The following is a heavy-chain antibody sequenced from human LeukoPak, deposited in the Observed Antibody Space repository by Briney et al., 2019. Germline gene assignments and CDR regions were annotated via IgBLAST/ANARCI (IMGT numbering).Heavy chain of an antibody. CDR1: GYTFTGYY. CDR2: VNPNSGGT. Sequence: ASVKVSCKASGYTFTGYYMHWVRRAPGQGLEWMGWVNPNSGGTNYAQKFQGRVTMTRDTSISTAYMELSRLRSDDTAVYYCASGEGRYCSGGSCLDYWGQGTLVTVSS. D-gene: IGHD2-15*01. CDR3: ASGEGRYCSGGSCLDY. J-gene: IGHJ4*02. V-gene: IGHV1-2*02.